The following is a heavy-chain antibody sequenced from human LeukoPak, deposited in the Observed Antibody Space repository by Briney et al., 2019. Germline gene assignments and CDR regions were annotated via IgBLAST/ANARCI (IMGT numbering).Heavy chain of an antibody. CDR1: GLLYTSYS. J-gene: IGHJ4*02. CDR2: ISGNDRKT. V-gene: IGHV3-23*01. Sequence: GGSLRLSCAASGLLYTSYSMSWVSQARGKGLEGVLDISGNDRKTAYADSLKGRFTMSRDNSKNIVYLQMDSLRAEDTALYYCLKEIGAARYYDFWSGHDWGQGTLVIVSS. D-gene: IGHD3-3*01. CDR3: LKEIGAARYYDFWSGHD.